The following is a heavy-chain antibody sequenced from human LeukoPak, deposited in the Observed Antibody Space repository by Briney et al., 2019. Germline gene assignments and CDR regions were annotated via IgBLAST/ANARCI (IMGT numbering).Heavy chain of an antibody. Sequence: GGSLRLSCAASGFPFSHDWMSWVRQAPGKGLEWVASIKQDGSGEHYVDSVKGRFTISRDNAKNSLYLQMNSLRAEDTAVYYWTPDQGYKVFDYWGQGSLVTVSS. CDR2: IKQDGSGE. J-gene: IGHJ4*02. CDR1: GFPFSHDW. V-gene: IGHV3-7*01. D-gene: IGHD2-15*01. CDR3: TPDQGYKVFDY.